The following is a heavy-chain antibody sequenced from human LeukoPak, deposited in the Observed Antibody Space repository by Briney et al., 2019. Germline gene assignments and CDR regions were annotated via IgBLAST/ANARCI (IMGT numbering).Heavy chain of an antibody. Sequence: GGSLRLSCAASGFTFSDYYMSWIRQAPGKGLEWVSYISSSGSTIYYAGSVKGRFTISRDNAKNSLYLQMNSLRAEDTAVYYCASCISGSSPFDYWGQGTLVTVSS. D-gene: IGHD1-26*01. V-gene: IGHV3-11*01. CDR2: ISSSGSTI. CDR3: ASCISGSSPFDY. J-gene: IGHJ4*02. CDR1: GFTFSDYY.